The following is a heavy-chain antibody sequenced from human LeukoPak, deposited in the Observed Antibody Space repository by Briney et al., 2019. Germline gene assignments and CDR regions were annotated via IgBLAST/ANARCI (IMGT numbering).Heavy chain of an antibody. V-gene: IGHV1-46*01. D-gene: IGHD2-8*01. J-gene: IGHJ4*02. CDR1: GYTFTSYY. CDR2: INPSGGST. Sequence: ASVKVSCKASGYTFTSYYMHWVRQAPGQGLEWMGIINPSGGSTSYAQKFQGRVTMTRDMSTSTVYMELSSLRSEDTAVYYCARDGGLYCTNGVCYGTDYWGQGTLVTVSS. CDR3: ARDGGLYCTNGVCYGTDY.